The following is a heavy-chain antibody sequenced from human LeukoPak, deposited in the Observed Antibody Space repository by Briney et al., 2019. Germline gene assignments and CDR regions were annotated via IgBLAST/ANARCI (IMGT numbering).Heavy chain of an antibody. J-gene: IGHJ5*02. V-gene: IGHV4-59*01. D-gene: IGHD6-6*01. CDR2: IYYSGST. Sequence: SETLSLTCTVSGGSISSYYWSWIRQPPGKGLEWIGCIYYSGSTNYNPSLKSRVTISVDTSKNQFSLKLSSVTAADTAVYYCARDLPEYSSSSGLTWFDPWGQGTLVTVSS. CDR1: GGSISSYY. CDR3: ARDLPEYSSSSGLTWFDP.